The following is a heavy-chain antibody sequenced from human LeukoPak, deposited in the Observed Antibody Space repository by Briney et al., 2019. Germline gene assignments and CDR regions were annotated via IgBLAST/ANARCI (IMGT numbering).Heavy chain of an antibody. D-gene: IGHD3-22*01. CDR3: ARAVLPTYYYDSSGEGYAFDI. Sequence: SETLSLTCTVTGGSISSYYWSWIRQPPGKELEWIGYIYYSKSTNYNPSLKIRVTISVDTSKNQFSLKLSSVTAADTAVYYCARAVLPTYYYDSSGEGYAFDIWGQGTMVTVSS. CDR2: IYYSKST. J-gene: IGHJ3*02. V-gene: IGHV4-59*01. CDR1: GGSISSYY.